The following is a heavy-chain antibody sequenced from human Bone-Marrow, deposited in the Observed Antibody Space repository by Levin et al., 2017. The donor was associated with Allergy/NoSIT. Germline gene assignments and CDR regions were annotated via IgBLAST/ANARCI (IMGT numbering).Heavy chain of an antibody. D-gene: IGHD3-10*01. Sequence: SQTLSLTCTVSGDSISSSSYYWGWIRLPPGKGLEWIGTIYYTGSTYYNPSLKSRVTIFVDTSKNQFSLKLSSVTAADTAVYYCARFANYGSGSYFYDSWGQGTLVTVSS. V-gene: IGHV4-39*01. J-gene: IGHJ4*02. CDR3: ARFANYGSGSYFYDS. CDR2: IYYTGST. CDR1: GDSISSSSYY.